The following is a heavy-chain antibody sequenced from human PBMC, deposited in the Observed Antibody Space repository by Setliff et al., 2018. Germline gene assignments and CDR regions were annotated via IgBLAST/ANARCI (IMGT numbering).Heavy chain of an antibody. D-gene: IGHD3-3*01. J-gene: IGHJ6*03. Sequence: PSETLSLTCTVSGGSISSHYWSWIRQPPGKGLEWIGYIYYSGSTNYNPSLKSRVTISVDTSKNQFSLKLSSVTAADTAVYYCARSEGGNYDFWSGYYGYYYYYMDVWGKGTTVTVSS. CDR1: GGSISSHY. V-gene: IGHV4-59*11. CDR2: IYYSGST. CDR3: ARSEGGNYDFWSGYYGYYYYYMDV.